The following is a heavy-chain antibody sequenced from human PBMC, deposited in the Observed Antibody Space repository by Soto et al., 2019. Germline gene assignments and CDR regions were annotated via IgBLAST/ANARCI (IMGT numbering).Heavy chain of an antibody. V-gene: IGHV3-30-3*01. CDR3: ARDRGHYDILTGYYQFDY. CDR2: ISYDGSNK. Sequence: GGSLRLSCAGSGFTFSSYAMHWVRQAPGKGLEWVAVISYDGSNKYYADSVKGRFTISRDNSKNTLYLQMNSLRAEDTAVYYCARDRGHYDILTGYYQFDYWGQGTLVTVSS. D-gene: IGHD3-9*01. J-gene: IGHJ4*02. CDR1: GFTFSSYA.